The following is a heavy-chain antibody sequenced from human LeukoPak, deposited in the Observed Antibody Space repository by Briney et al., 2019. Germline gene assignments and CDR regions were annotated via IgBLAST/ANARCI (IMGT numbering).Heavy chain of an antibody. CDR2: IDIISTYT. CDR1: GFTFSDYY. Sequence: GGSLRLSCAASGFTFSDYYMSWIRQAPGKGLEWLSYIDIISTYTNYADSVKGRFTISRDNAKNSLYLQMNSLRAEDTAVYYCGTIAAAENYWGQGTLVTVSS. V-gene: IGHV3-11*03. CDR3: GTIAAAENY. J-gene: IGHJ4*02. D-gene: IGHD6-13*01.